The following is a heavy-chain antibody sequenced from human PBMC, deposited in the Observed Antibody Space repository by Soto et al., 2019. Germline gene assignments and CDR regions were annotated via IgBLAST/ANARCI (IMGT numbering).Heavy chain of an antibody. D-gene: IGHD5-12*01. CDR3: ARQRGKDGYKNGVLDY. CDR1: GFTFSSYA. V-gene: IGHV3-30-3*01. J-gene: IGHJ4*02. Sequence: QVQLVESGGGVVQPGRSLRLSCAASGFTFSSYAMHWVRQAPGKGLEWVAVISYDGSNKYYADPVKGRFTISRDNSKNTLYLQMNSLRAEDTAVYYCARQRGKDGYKNGVLDYWGQGTLVTVSS. CDR2: ISYDGSNK.